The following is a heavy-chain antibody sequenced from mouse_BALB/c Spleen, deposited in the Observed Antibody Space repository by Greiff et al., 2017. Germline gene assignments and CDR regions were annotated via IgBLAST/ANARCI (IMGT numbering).Heavy chain of an antibody. CDR2: ISTYYGDA. Sequence: QVQLQQSGAELVRPGVSVKISCKGSGYTFTDYAMHWVKQSHAKSLEWIGVISTYYGDASYNQKFKVKATMTVDKSSSTAYMELARLTSEDSAIYYCANGGMITTAWFAYWGQGTLVTVSA. J-gene: IGHJ3*01. CDR3: ANGGMITTAWFAY. D-gene: IGHD2-4*01. V-gene: IGHV1S137*01. CDR1: GYTFTDYA.